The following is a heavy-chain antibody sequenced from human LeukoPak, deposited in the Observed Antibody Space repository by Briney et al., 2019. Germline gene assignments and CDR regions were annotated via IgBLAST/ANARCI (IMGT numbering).Heavy chain of an antibody. CDR1: GFTFDDYA. V-gene: IGHV3-9*01. CDR2: ISWNSGSI. CDR3: AKAQAAYSSSSLYYFDY. Sequence: GWSLRLSCAASGFTFDDYAMHWVRQAPGKGLEWVSGISWNSGSIGYADSVKGRFTISRDNAKNSLYLQMNSLRAEDTALYYCAKAQAAYSSSSLYYFDYWGQGTLVTVSS. J-gene: IGHJ4*02. D-gene: IGHD6-6*01.